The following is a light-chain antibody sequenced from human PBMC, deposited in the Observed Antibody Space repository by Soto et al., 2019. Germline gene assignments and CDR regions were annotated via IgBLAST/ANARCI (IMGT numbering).Light chain of an antibody. CDR3: PLYGGSPPHT. Sequence: EIGLTQSPGTLSLSPGERATLSCRASQSVSSNHLAWYQQKPGQAPRLLIYGSSSRAPGIPDRFSGSGSGTHFTLTISRLEPEDFAVYFCPLYGGSPPHTFGQGTKVEIK. CDR2: GSS. J-gene: IGKJ2*01. CDR1: QSVSSNH. V-gene: IGKV3-20*01.